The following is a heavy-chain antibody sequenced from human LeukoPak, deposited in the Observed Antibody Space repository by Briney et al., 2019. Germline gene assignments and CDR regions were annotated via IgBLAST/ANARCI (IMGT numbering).Heavy chain of an antibody. D-gene: IGHD2-2*02. Sequence: SEPLSLTCTVSGGSISSSSYYWGWIRQPPGKGLEWIGSIYYSGSTYYNPSLKSRVTISVDTSKNQFSLKLSSVTAADTAVYYCARAYQLLYWHNWFDPWGQGTLVTVSS. V-gene: IGHV4-39*07. CDR3: ARAYQLLYWHNWFDP. J-gene: IGHJ5*02. CDR2: IYYSGST. CDR1: GGSISSSSYY.